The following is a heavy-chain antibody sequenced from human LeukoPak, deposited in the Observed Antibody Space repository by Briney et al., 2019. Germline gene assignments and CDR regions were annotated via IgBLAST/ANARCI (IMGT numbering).Heavy chain of an antibody. V-gene: IGHV4-39*07. CDR2: IYYSGST. CDR3: ARERAPGIIPSSRGGFDT. Sequence: PSETLSLTCTVSGGSISSSSYYWGWIRQPPGKGLEWIGSIYYSGSTYYNPSLKSRVTISVDTSKNQFSLKLSSVTAADTAVYYCARERAPGIIPSSRGGFDTWGQGTLVTVSS. CDR1: GGSISSSSYY. D-gene: IGHD1-14*01. J-gene: IGHJ4*02.